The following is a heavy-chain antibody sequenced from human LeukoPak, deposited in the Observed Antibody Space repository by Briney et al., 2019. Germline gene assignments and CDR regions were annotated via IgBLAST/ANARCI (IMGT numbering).Heavy chain of an antibody. D-gene: IGHD1-14*01. CDR2: IKQDGSEK. CDR3: ARSLWPEDS. Sequence: PGGSLRLSCAASGFTFSSYWMSWVRQAPGKGLEWVANIKQDGSEKYYVNSVKGRFTISRDNAKESVYLQMDSLTADDTAVYYCARSLWPEDSWGQGTQVTVSS. J-gene: IGHJ4*02. CDR1: GFTFSSYW. V-gene: IGHV3-7*01.